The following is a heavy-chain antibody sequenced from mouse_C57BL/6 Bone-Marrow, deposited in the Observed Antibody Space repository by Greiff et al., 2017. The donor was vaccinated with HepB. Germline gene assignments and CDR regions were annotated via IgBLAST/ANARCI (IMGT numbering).Heavy chain of an antibody. CDR3: AGYYGSSFY. V-gene: IGHV1-82*01. CDR1: GYAFSSSW. J-gene: IGHJ2*01. CDR2: IYPGDGDT. D-gene: IGHD1-1*01. Sequence: QIQLQQSGPELVKPGASVKISCKASGYAFSSSWMNWVKQRPGKGLEWIGRIYPGDGDTNYNGKFKGKATLTADKSSSTAYMQLSSLTSEDSAVYFCAGYYGSSFYWGQGTTLTVSS.